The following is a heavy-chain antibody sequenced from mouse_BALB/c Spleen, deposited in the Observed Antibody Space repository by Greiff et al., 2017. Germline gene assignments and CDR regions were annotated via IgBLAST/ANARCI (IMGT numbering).Heavy chain of an antibody. D-gene: IGHD2-2*01. J-gene: IGHJ3*01. V-gene: IGHV2-9*02. CDR3: AREDYGYDWFAY. Sequence: VKLVESGPGLVAPSQSLSITCTVSGFSLTSYGVHWVRQPPGKGLEWLGVIWAGGSTNYNSALMSRLSISKDNSKSQVFLKMNSLQTDDTAMYYCAREDYGYDWFAYWGQGTLVTVSA. CDR1: GFSLTSYG. CDR2: IWAGGST.